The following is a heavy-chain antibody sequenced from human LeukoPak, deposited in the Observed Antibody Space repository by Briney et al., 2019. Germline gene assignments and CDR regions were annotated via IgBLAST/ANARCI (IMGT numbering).Heavy chain of an antibody. CDR1: GLTVSNNF. Sequence: GGSLSLSCAASGLTVSNNFMSWVRQAPGKGLEWVSVIHSGGTTFYADSVKGRFTISRDNLQNTLYLQMSLLRTEDTAVYYCVRGHYAGSAFWGQGTLVTVSS. CDR2: IHSGGTT. D-gene: IGHD2-2*01. CDR3: VRGHYAGSAF. V-gene: IGHV3-53*01. J-gene: IGHJ4*02.